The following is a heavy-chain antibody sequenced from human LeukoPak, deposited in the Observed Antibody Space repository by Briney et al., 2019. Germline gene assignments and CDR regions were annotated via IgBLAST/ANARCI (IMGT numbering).Heavy chain of an antibody. CDR1: GYTFTGYY. V-gene: IGHV1-2*02. CDR3: AREGTIVGATIGFDY. Sequence: ASVKVSCKASGYTFTGYYMHWVRQAPGQGLEWMGWINPNSGGTNYAQKFQGRVTMTRDTSISTAYMELSRLRSDDTAVYYCAREGTIVGATIGFDYWGQGTLVTVSS. J-gene: IGHJ4*02. D-gene: IGHD1-26*01. CDR2: INPNSGGT.